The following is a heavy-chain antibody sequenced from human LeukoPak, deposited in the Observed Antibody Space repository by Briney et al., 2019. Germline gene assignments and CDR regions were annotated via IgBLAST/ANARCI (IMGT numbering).Heavy chain of an antibody. CDR3: ARVRLSRFYGMDV. Sequence: ASVKVSCKASGYTFTSYDINWVRQATGQGLEWMGWMNPNSGGTNYAQKFQGRVTMTRDTSISTAYMELSRLRSDDTAVYYCARVRLSRFYGMDVWGQGTTVTVSS. CDR2: MNPNSGGT. V-gene: IGHV1-2*02. D-gene: IGHD4/OR15-4a*01. CDR1: GYTFTSYD. J-gene: IGHJ6*02.